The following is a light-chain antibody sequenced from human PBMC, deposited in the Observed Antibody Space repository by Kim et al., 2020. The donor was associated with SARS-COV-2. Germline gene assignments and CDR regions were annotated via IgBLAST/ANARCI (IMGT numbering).Light chain of an antibody. CDR3: LQDYGYPRS. CDR1: QGIRND. J-gene: IGKJ2*03. V-gene: IGKV1-6*01. CDR2: AAS. Sequence: SASVGDRVTLTCRASQGIRNDLGWYQQKPGKAPKVLIYAASRLQSGVPSRFSGSGSGTDFTLTISSLQPEDFATYYCLQDYGYPRSFGQGTKLEI.